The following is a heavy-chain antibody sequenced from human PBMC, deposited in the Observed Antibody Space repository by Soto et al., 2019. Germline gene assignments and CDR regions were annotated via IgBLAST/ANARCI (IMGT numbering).Heavy chain of an antibody. V-gene: IGHV3-48*01. Sequence: PGGSLRLSCAASGFTFSSYSMNWVRQAPGKGLEWVSYISSSSNTIYYADSVKGRFTISRDNAKNSLYLQMNSLRAEDTAVYYCAKAPTYGGNSLHAFDIWGQGTMVTVS. D-gene: IGHD2-21*02. CDR2: ISSSSNTI. CDR3: AKAPTYGGNSLHAFDI. J-gene: IGHJ3*02. CDR1: GFTFSSYS.